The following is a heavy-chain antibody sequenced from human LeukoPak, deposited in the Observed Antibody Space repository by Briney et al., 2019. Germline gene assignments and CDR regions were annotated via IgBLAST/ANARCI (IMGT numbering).Heavy chain of an antibody. J-gene: IGHJ6*02. Sequence: PGRSLRLSCAATGFSFKEYYLHWVRQPPGEGLEWVASINWNGVGTDYPYSRKRRFTISRDNVKNSLYLQLRSLRPEDTALYYCAKHMRATNTYSFFGLDVWGQGTTVTVSS. V-gene: IGHV3-9*01. CDR1: GFSFKEYY. D-gene: IGHD1-26*01. CDR2: INWNGVGT. CDR3: AKHMRATNTYSFFGLDV.